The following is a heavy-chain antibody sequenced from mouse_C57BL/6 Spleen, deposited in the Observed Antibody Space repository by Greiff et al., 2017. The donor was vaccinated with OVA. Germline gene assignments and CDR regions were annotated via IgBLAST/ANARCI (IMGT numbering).Heavy chain of an antibody. V-gene: IGHV1-5*01. CDR2: IYPGNSDT. CDR1: GYTFTSYW. D-gene: IGHD1-1*01. J-gene: IGHJ3*01. CDR3: TRRFTTVVEGFAY. Sequence: EVQLQQSGTVLARPGASVKMSCKTSGYTFTSYWMHWVKQRPGQGLEWIGAIYPGNSDTSYNQKFKGKAKLTAVTSASTAYMELSSLTNEDSAVYYCTRRFTTVVEGFAYWGQGTLVTVSA.